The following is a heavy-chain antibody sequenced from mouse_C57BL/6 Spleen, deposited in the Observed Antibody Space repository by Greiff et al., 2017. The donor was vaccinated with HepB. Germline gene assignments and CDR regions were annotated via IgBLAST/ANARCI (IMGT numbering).Heavy chain of an antibody. CDR3: ARSGPITTVVATTDWYFDV. CDR2: IDPNSGGT. Sequence: QVQLQQPGAELVKPGASVKLSCKASGYTFTSYWMHWVKQRPGRGLEWIGRIDPNSGGTKYNEKFKSKATLTVDKPSSTAYMQLSSLTSEDSAVYYCARSGPITTVVATTDWYFDVWGTGTTVTVSS. V-gene: IGHV1-72*01. D-gene: IGHD1-1*01. CDR1: GYTFTSYW. J-gene: IGHJ1*03.